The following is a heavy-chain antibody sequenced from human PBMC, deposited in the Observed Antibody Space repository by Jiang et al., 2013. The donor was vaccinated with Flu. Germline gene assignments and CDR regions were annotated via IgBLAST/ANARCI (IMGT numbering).Heavy chain of an antibody. CDR3: ASPLVVAAATKFDH. CDR1: GYYISSAYY. CDR2: IYNTEDT. Sequence: PGLVKPSETLSLTCVVSGYYISSAYYWGWIRQTPGKGLEWIGNIYNTEDTYYNPSLESRATISMDTSKNQISLKLTSVTASDTAIYYCASPLVVAAATKFDHWGQGVLVTVSS. V-gene: IGHV4-38-2*01. D-gene: IGHD2-15*01. J-gene: IGHJ4*02.